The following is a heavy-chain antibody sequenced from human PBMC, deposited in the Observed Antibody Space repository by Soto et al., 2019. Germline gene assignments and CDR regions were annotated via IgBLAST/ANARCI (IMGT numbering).Heavy chain of an antibody. Sequence: GGSLRLSCAASGFTVSSNYMSWVRQAPGKGLEWVSVIYSGGSTYYADSVKGRFTISRDNSKNTLYLQMNSLRAEDTAVYYCARDVGVWFGESEYAMDVWGQGTTVTVSS. D-gene: IGHD3-10*01. CDR2: IYSGGST. CDR3: ARDVGVWFGESEYAMDV. CDR1: GFTVSSNY. J-gene: IGHJ6*02. V-gene: IGHV3-53*01.